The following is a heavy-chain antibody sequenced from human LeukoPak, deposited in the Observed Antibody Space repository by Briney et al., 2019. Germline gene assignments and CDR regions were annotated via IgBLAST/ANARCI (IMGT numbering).Heavy chain of an antibody. V-gene: IGHV3-7*01. J-gene: IGHJ4*02. CDR1: GFTFNSNW. D-gene: IGHD3-22*01. CDR2: IKQDGSEK. Sequence: PGGSLRLSCAGSGFTFNSNWMSWVRQAQGKGLEWVANIKQDGSEKYYMDSVKGRFTISRDNAKNSLSLQMNSLRAEDTAVYYCARDKYYDRYFDSWGQGTLVTVSS. CDR3: ARDKYYDRYFDS.